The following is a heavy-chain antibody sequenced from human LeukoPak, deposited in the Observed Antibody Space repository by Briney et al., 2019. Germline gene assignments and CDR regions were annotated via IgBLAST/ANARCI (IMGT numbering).Heavy chain of an antibody. CDR2: IWYDGSNK. J-gene: IGHJ4*02. CDR1: GFTFSSYG. D-gene: IGHD4-17*01. V-gene: IGHV3-33*01. Sequence: GGSLRLSCAASGFTFSSYGMHWARQAPGKGLEWVAVIWYDGSNKYYADSVKGRFTISRDNSKNTLYLQMNSLRAEDTAVYYCARDSESIYGDYGWGPGYWGQGTLVTVSS. CDR3: ARDSESIYGDYGWGPGY.